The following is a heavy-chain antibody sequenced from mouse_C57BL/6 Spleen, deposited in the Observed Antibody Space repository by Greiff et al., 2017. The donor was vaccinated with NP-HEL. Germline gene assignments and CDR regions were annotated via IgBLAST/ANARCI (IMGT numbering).Heavy chain of an antibody. V-gene: IGHV1-15*01. J-gene: IGHJ4*01. CDR2: IDPETGGT. D-gene: IGHD2-4*01. CDR1: GYTFTDYE. Sequence: VHLVESGAELVRPGASVTLSCKASGYTFTDYEMHWVKQTPVHGLEWIGAIDPETGGTAYNQKFKGKAILTADKSSSTAYMELRSLTSEDSAVYYCTDYDYDLYAMDYWGQGTSVTVSS. CDR3: TDYDYDLYAMDY.